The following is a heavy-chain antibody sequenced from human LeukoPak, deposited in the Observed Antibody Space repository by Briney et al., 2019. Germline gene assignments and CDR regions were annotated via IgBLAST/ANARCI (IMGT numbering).Heavy chain of an antibody. CDR2: IYHSGST. D-gene: IGHD3-3*01. V-gene: IGHV4-4*02. J-gene: IGHJ4*02. CDR3: ARASVPGYDFWSGYYTGLFDY. CDR1: GGSISSSNW. Sequence: SETLSLTCAVSGGSISSSNWWSWVRQPPGKGLEWIGEIYHSGSTNYNPSLKSRVTISVDKSKNQFSLKLSSVTAADTAVYYCARASVPGYDFWSGYYTGLFDYWGQGTLVTVPS.